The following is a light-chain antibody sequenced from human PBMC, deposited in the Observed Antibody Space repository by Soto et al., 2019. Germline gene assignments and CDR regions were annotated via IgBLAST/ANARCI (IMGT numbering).Light chain of an antibody. CDR2: EVS. CDR3: CSYVGATTYV. V-gene: IGLV2-14*01. CDR1: SSDVGGYNY. J-gene: IGLJ1*01. Sequence: QSVLTQPASVSGSPGQSITISCTGTSSDVGGYNYVSWYQQHPGKAPKLMIYEVSNRPSGVSDRFSGSTSGSTASLTISGLQAEDEAEYYCCSYVGATTYVFGSGTKVTVL.